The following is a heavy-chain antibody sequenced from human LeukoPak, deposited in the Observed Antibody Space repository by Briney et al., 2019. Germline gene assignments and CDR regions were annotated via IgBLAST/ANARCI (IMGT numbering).Heavy chain of an antibody. V-gene: IGHV3-9*01. CDR2: ISWNSGSI. J-gene: IGHJ4*02. D-gene: IGHD3-10*01. CDR1: GFTFDDYA. Sequence: PGRSLRLSCAASGFTFDDYAMHWVRQAPGKGLEWASGISWNSGSIGYADSVKGRFTISRDNAKNSLYLQMNSLRAEDTALYYCAKEGVRGVYFDYWGQGTLVTVSP. CDR3: AKEGVRGVYFDY.